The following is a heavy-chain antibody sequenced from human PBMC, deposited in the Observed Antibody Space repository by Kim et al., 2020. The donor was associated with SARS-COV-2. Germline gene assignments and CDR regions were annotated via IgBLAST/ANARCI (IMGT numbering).Heavy chain of an antibody. D-gene: IGHD3-16*02. Sequence: SETLSLTCTVSGGSISSSSYYWGWIRQPPGKGLEWIGSIYYSGSTYYNPSLKSRVTISVDTSKNQFSLKLSSVTAADTAVYYCARTDVRYYDYVWGSYRSRRPEDFRGSRAYYFDSWGQGTLVTVSS. J-gene: IGHJ4*02. CDR1: GGSISSSSYY. V-gene: IGHV4-39*01. CDR3: ARTDVRYYDYVWGSYRSRRPEDFRGSRAYYFDS. CDR2: IYYSGST.